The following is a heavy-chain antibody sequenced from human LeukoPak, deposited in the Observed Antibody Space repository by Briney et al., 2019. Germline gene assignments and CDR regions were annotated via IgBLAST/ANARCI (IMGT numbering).Heavy chain of an antibody. CDR2: IYHSGST. Sequence: SETLSLTCTVSGYSISSGYYWGWIRQPPGKGLEWIGSIYHSGSTYYNPSLKSRVTISVDTSKNQFSLSLSSVTAADTAVYYCAREEDRSGDWGQGTLVTVTS. CDR3: AREEDRSGD. D-gene: IGHD3-22*01. V-gene: IGHV4-38-2*02. CDR1: GYSISSGYY. J-gene: IGHJ4*02.